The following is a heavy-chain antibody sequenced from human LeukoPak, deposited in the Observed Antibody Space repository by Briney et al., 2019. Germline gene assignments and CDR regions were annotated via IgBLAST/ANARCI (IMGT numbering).Heavy chain of an antibody. J-gene: IGHJ4*02. CDR3: ARILRIAARPDY. V-gene: IGHV4-38-2*02. D-gene: IGHD6-6*01. Sequence: SETLSLTCTVSGYSISSGYYWGWIRQPPGKGLEWIGSIYHSGSTYYNPSLKSRVTISVDTSKNQFSLKLSSVTAADTAVYYCARILRIAARPDYWGQGTLVTVSS. CDR2: IYHSGST. CDR1: GYSISSGYY.